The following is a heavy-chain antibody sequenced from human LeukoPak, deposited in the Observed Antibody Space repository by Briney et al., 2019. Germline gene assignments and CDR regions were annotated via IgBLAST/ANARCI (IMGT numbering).Heavy chain of an antibody. CDR3: AKDSGPLDY. Sequence: ASVKVSCKAPGYTFTDYYIHWVRQAPGQGPDWMGWINPNSGGTNYAQRFQGRVTMTRDTSISTAYMELSRLRSDDTAVYYCAKDSGPLDYWGQGTLVTVSS. CDR1: GYTFTDYY. J-gene: IGHJ4*02. V-gene: IGHV1-2*02. CDR2: INPNSGGT. D-gene: IGHD3-10*01.